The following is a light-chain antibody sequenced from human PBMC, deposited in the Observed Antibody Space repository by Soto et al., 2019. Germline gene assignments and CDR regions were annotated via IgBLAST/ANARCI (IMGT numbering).Light chain of an antibody. J-gene: IGLJ1*01. CDR3: CSYGGNYNYL. CDR1: SSDVGGYNY. Sequence: QSALTQPRSVSGSPGQSVTISCTGTSSDVGGYNYVSWYQQHPGKAPKLMIYDVSERPSGVPDRFSGSKSGNTASLTISGLQAEDEADYYCCSYGGNYNYLFGTGTKLTVL. CDR2: DVS. V-gene: IGLV2-11*01.